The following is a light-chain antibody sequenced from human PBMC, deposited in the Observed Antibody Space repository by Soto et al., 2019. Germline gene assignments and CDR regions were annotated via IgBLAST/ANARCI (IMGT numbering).Light chain of an antibody. V-gene: IGKV3-15*01. J-gene: IGKJ1*01. CDR1: QSVNSN. Sequence: EIVMTQSPATLSVSPGERATLSCRASQSVNSNLAWYQQKPGQSPRLLLYRASTRATGIPARFSGSGSGTEFTLTITSLQSEDFAVYYCQQYDNWTPWTFGQGTKVDIK. CDR3: QQYDNWTPWT. CDR2: RAS.